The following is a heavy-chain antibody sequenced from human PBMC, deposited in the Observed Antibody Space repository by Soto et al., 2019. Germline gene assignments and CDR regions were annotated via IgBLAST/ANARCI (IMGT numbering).Heavy chain of an antibody. J-gene: IGHJ3*02. Sequence: SETLYLTCTVSGGSISSGGYYWSWIRQHPGKGLEWIGYIYYSGSTYYNPSLKSRVTISVDTSKNQFSLKLSSVTAADTAVYYCAKRELYCSSTSCYPDAFDIWGQGTMVTVSS. V-gene: IGHV4-31*03. CDR1: GGSISSGGYY. D-gene: IGHD2-2*01. CDR2: IYYSGST. CDR3: AKRELYCSSTSCYPDAFDI.